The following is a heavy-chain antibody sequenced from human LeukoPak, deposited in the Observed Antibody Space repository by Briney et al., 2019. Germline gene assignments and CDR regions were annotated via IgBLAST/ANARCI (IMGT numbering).Heavy chain of an antibody. CDR3: ARDLTRIVVVPAADWGGDAFDI. V-gene: IGHV1-2*06. J-gene: IGHJ3*02. D-gene: IGHD2-2*01. Sequence: ASVKVSCKASGYTFTRYYMHWLRQAPGQRLEWMGRINPNSGVTNYAKKFQGRVTITRDTSISTVYMELSRLRSDDTAVYYCARDLTRIVVVPAADWGGDAFDIWGQGTMVTVSS. CDR2: INPNSGVT. CDR1: GYTFTRYY.